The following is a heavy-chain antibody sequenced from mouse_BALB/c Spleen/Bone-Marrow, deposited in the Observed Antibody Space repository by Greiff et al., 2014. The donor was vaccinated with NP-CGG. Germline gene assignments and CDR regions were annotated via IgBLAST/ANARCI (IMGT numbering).Heavy chain of an antibody. J-gene: IGHJ3*01. CDR3: ARGSYYYGSSSPWFAY. D-gene: IGHD1-1*01. Sequence: DLVKPGASVKLSCKASGYTFTSYWINWIKQRPGQGLEWMGRIPPGSGTTYYNEMFKGKATLTVDTSSTTAYIQLSSLSSEDSAVYFCARGSYYYGSSSPWFAYWGQGSGHCLC. CDR1: GYTFTSYW. V-gene: IGHV1S41*01. CDR2: IPPGSGTT.